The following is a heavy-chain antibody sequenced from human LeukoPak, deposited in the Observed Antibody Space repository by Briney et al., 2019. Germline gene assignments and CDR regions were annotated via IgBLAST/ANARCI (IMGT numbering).Heavy chain of an antibody. V-gene: IGHV3-43*01. D-gene: IGHD1-1*01. CDR3: AKDKRGSIDY. J-gene: IGHJ4*02. CDR1: GFFFADYN. CDR2: NEWTGSKT. Sequence: GGSLRLSCAASGFFFADYNMHWVRQAAGXCLEWVSINEWTGSKTSYAASVKGRFTISRDNSKNSLYLQMNSLGPEDTALYYCAKDKRGSIDYWGQGTLVTVSS.